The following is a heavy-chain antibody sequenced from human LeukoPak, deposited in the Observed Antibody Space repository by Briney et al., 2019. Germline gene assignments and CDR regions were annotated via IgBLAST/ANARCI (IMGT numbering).Heavy chain of an antibody. Sequence: SQTLSLTCTVSGGSISSGDYYWSWIRQPPGKGLEWIGYIYYSGSTYYNPSLKSRVTISVDTSKNQFSLKLSSVTAADTAVYYCARDRDYDFWSGYQGAALDIWGQGTMVTVSS. CDR3: ARDRDYDFWSGYQGAALDI. D-gene: IGHD3-3*01. V-gene: IGHV4-30-4*08. CDR2: IYYSGST. J-gene: IGHJ3*02. CDR1: GGSISSGDYY.